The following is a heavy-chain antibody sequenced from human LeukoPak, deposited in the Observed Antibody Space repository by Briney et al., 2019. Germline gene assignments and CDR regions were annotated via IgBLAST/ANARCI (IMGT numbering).Heavy chain of an antibody. CDR3: TTGGTPIFRSNYYDY. CDR1: GFTFINAW. Sequence: GGSLRLSCAASGFTFINAWMNWVRQAPGKGLEWVGRIKSKTDGGTTDYAAPVKGRFTISRGDSENTLYLQMNSLKTEDTAVYYCTTGGTPIFRSNYYDYWGQGTLVTVSS. CDR2: IKSKTDGGTT. D-gene: IGHD3-9*01. V-gene: IGHV3-15*01. J-gene: IGHJ4*02.